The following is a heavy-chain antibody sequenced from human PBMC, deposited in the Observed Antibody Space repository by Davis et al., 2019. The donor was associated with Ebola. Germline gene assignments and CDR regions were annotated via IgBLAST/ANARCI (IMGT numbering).Heavy chain of an antibody. Sequence: MPSETLSLTCAVYGGSFSGYYWSCIRQPPGKGLEWSGEINHSGSTNYNPSLKSRFPIPVDTSKNQFPLKLRAVTAADTAVYYCARGGRSPLNYYDSSGYHYWGQGTLVTVSS. CDR3: ARGGRSPLNYYDSSGYHY. V-gene: IGHV4-34*01. CDR1: GGSFSGYY. CDR2: INHSGST. J-gene: IGHJ4*02. D-gene: IGHD3-22*01.